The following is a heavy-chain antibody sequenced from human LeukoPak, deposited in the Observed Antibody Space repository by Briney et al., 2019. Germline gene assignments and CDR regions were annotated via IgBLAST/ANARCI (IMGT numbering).Heavy chain of an antibody. CDR2: IDPTDSYT. CDR3: ARTAQDSYDSGSPDY. Sequence: ESLKISCKGSGYTFTSYWISWVRQMPGKGLEWMGMIDPTDSYTNYSPSFQGHVTISADKSISTAYLQWSSLKTSDTAMYYCARTAQDSYDSGSPDYWGQGTLVTVSS. V-gene: IGHV5-10-1*01. J-gene: IGHJ4*02. D-gene: IGHD3-10*01. CDR1: GYTFTSYW.